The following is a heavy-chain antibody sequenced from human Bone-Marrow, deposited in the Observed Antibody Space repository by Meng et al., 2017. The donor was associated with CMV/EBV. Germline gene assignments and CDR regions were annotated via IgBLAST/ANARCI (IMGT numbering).Heavy chain of an antibody. Sequence: SETLSLTCTVSGGSISSSSYYWGWIRQPPGKGLEWIGSIYYSGSTYYNPSLKSRVTISVDTSKNQFSLKLSSVTAADTAVYYCARHPERYSSGWYWYFDLWGRGTRVTVSS. V-gene: IGHV4-39*01. D-gene: IGHD6-19*01. CDR1: GGSISSSSYY. CDR3: ARHPERYSSGWYWYFDL. CDR2: IYYSGST. J-gene: IGHJ2*01.